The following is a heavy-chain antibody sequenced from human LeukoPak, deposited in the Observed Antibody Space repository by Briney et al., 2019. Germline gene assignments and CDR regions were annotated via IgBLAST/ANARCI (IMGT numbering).Heavy chain of an antibody. CDR2: IKHDGSDK. CDR1: GFLFSSYW. J-gene: IGHJ6*03. V-gene: IGHV3-7*01. Sequence: GGSLRLSCAASGFLFSSYWMSWVRQAPGKGLEWVANIKHDGSDKYYVDSVTGRFTISRDNAKNSLSLQMNSLRVEDTAVYYCATICSTSCYGYYMDVWGKGTTVAVSS. CDR3: ATICSTSCYGYYMDV. D-gene: IGHD2-2*01.